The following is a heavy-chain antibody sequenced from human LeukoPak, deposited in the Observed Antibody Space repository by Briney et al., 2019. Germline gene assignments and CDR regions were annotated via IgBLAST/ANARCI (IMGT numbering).Heavy chain of an antibody. V-gene: IGHV4-34*01. CDR2: INHSGST. Sequence: SETLSLTCAVYGGSFSGYYWSWIRQPPGKGLEWIGEINHSGSTNYNPSLKSRVTISVDTSKNQFSLKLSSVTAADTAVYYCASESNYYDSSGVDAFDIWSQGTMVTVSS. CDR1: GGSFSGYY. D-gene: IGHD3-22*01. CDR3: ASESNYYDSSGVDAFDI. J-gene: IGHJ3*02.